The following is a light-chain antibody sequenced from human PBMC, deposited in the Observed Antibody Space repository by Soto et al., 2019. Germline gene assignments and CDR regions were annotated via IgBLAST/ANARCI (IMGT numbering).Light chain of an antibody. J-gene: IGKJ2*01. CDR2: DAS. Sequence: EIVLTQSPATLSLSPGERATLSCRASQSAGTYLAWYQHNPGQAPRLLIYDASNRATGIPARFSGSGSGTDFTLTISSPEPEDFAVYYCQQRYNWPNTFGQGTKLEIK. CDR1: QSAGTY. CDR3: QQRYNWPNT. V-gene: IGKV3-11*01.